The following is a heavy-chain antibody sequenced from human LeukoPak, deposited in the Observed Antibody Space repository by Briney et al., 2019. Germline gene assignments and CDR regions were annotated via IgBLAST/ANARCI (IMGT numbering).Heavy chain of an antibody. CDR2: IYPGDSDT. J-gene: IGHJ4*02. V-gene: IGHV5-51*01. D-gene: IGHD6-13*01. CDR3: ARAYSSSWYNFDY. CDR1: GYSFTSYS. Sequence: GESLKISCKGSGYSFTSYSIAWVRQIPGKGLEWMGIIYPGDSDTRYSPSFQGQVTISADKSISTAYLQWSSLKASDTAMYYCARAYSSSWYNFDYWGQGTLVTVSS.